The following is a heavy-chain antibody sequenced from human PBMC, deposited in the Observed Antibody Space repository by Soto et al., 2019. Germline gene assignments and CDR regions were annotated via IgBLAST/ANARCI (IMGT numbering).Heavy chain of an antibody. CDR3: SAVLRYFDWLYPDWYFDL. J-gene: IGHJ2*01. V-gene: IGHV4-31*03. D-gene: IGHD3-9*01. CDR2: IYYSGST. Sequence: QVQLQESGPGLVKPSQTLSLTCTVSGGSISSGGYYWSWIRQHPGKGLEWIGYIYYSGSTYYNPFLKSRVTISVDTSKNQFSLKLSSVTAADTAVYYCSAVLRYFDWLYPDWYFDLWGRGTLVTVSS. CDR1: GGSISSGGYY.